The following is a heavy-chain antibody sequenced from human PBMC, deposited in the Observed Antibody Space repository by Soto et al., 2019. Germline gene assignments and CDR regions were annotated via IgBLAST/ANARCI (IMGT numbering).Heavy chain of an antibody. J-gene: IGHJ5*02. CDR1: GYSFTSYW. V-gene: IGHV5-51*01. CDR2: IYPGDSDT. D-gene: IGHD3-22*01. CDR3: ARRSYESSGHWHWFDP. Sequence: GESLKISCKGSGYSFTSYWIGWVRQMPGKGLEWMGIIYPGDSDTRYSPSFQGQVTISADKSISTAYLQWSSLKASDTAMYYCARRSYESSGHWHWFDPWGQGTLVTVSS.